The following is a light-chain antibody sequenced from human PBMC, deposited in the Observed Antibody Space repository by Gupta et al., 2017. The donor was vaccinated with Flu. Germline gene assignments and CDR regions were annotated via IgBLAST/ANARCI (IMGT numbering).Light chain of an antibody. CDR2: WAS. Sequence: SLGERATINCKSSQSVLYSPNKRNYLAWYQHKAGQRPKLLIYWASTRESGVPDRFSASGSGTDFSLTISSLQAEDVAVYDCLQDHSIPWTFGQGTRVEIK. CDR3: LQDHSIPWT. CDR1: QSVLYSPNKRNY. V-gene: IGKV4-1*01. J-gene: IGKJ1*01.